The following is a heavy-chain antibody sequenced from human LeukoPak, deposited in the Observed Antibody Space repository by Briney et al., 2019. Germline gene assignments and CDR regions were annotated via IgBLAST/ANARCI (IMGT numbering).Heavy chain of an antibody. CDR2: INPNSGGT. CDR3: AGGRCSSSSLSI. CDR1: GYTFTGYY. V-gene: IGHV1-2*02. D-gene: IGHD6-6*01. Sequence: ASVKVSCKASGYTFTGYYMHWVRQAPGQGLEWMGWINPNSGGTNYAQKFQGRVTMTRDTSIGTAYMELSRLRSDDTAVYYCAGGRCSSSSLSIWGQGTMVTVSS. J-gene: IGHJ3*02.